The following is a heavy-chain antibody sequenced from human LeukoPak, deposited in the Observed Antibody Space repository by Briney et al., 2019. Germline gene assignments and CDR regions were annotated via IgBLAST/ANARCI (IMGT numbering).Heavy chain of an antibody. CDR1: GYTFTSYY. CDR3: ARADAVETVTNIDFDY. V-gene: IGHV1-2*02. CDR2: MNPNNGDT. J-gene: IGHJ4*02. D-gene: IGHD5-12*01. Sequence: ASVKVSCKASGYTFTSYYMHWVRQAPGQGLEWMGRMNPNNGDTNYARKFQGRVTMTGDTSISTAYMEMTRLRYDDSAVYFCARADAVETVTNIDFDYWGQGTRVTVS.